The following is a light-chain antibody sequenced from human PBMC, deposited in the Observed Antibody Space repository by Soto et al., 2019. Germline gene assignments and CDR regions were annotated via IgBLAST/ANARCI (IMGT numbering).Light chain of an antibody. Sequence: EIVMTQSPATLSVSPGERATLSCRASQSVSSNLAWYQQKSGQAPRLLIYGASNRATGIPDRFSGSGSGTDFTLTISRLEPEDFAVYYCQQYGRSSWTFGQGTKVDIK. CDR3: QQYGRSSWT. CDR1: QSVSSN. CDR2: GAS. J-gene: IGKJ1*01. V-gene: IGKV3-20*01.